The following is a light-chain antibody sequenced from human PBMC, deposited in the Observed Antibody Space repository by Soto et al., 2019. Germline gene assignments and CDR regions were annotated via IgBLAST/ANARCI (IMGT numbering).Light chain of an antibody. CDR2: DTS. Sequence: EFVLTQSTGTPSLFPGGRATLSCRASQSLTNSFIAWYQQRPGQAPRLLIYDTSSRASGIPDRFSGSGSGTDFTLTISRLETEDFAVFYCQQYGASEIIFGQGTRLEIK. V-gene: IGKV3-20*01. CDR1: QSLTNSF. CDR3: QQYGASEII. J-gene: IGKJ5*01.